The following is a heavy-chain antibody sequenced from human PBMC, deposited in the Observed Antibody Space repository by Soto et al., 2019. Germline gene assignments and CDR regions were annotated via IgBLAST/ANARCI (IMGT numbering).Heavy chain of an antibody. J-gene: IGHJ2*01. CDR1: GGSISSYY. Sequence: SETLSLTCTVSGGSISSYYWSWIRQPPGKGLEWIGYIYYSGSTNYNPSLKSRVTISVDTSRNQFSLKLSSVTAADTAVYYCARFNWYFDLWGRGTLVTVSS. CDR2: IYYSGST. CDR3: ARFNWYFDL. V-gene: IGHV4-59*08.